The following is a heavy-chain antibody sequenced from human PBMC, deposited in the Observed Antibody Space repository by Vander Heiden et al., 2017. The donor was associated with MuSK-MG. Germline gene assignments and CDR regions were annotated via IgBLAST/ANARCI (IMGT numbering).Heavy chain of an antibody. D-gene: IGHD1-26*01. CDR3: AKDMERGGLNDAFDI. Sequence: EVQLVESGGGLVQPGRSLRLSCAASGFTFDDYAMHWVRQAPGKGLEWVSGISWNSGSIGYADSVKGRFTISRDNAKNSLYLQMNSLRAEDTALYYCAKDMERGGLNDAFDIWGQGTMVTVSS. J-gene: IGHJ3*02. CDR2: ISWNSGSI. V-gene: IGHV3-9*01. CDR1: GFTFDDYA.